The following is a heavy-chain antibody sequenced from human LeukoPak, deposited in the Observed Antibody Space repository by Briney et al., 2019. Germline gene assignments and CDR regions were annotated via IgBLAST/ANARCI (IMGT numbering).Heavy chain of an antibody. D-gene: IGHD3-3*01. CDR1: GFTFSGSA. V-gene: IGHV3-73*01. Sequence: GGSLRLSCAASGFTFSGSAMHWVRQASGKGLEWVGRIRSKANSYATAYAASVKGRFTISRDDSKNTAYLQMNSLKTEDTAVYYCTTDYDSWSGYYEGDYWGQGTLVTVSS. CDR2: IRSKANSYAT. J-gene: IGHJ4*02. CDR3: TTDYDSWSGYYEGDY.